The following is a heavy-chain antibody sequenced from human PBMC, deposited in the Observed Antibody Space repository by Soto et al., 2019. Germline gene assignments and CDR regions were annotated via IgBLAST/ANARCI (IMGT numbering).Heavy chain of an antibody. CDR3: ARRGLIAMVRGVRFDP. D-gene: IGHD3-10*01. CDR2: IYYSGST. J-gene: IGHJ5*02. CDR1: GGSISSSSYY. V-gene: IGHV4-39*01. Sequence: PSETLSLTCTVSGGSISSSSYYWGWIRQPPGKGLEWIGSIYYSGSTYYNPSLKSRVTISVDTSKNQFSLKLSSVTAADTAVYYCARRGLIAMVRGVRFDPWGQGTLVTVSS.